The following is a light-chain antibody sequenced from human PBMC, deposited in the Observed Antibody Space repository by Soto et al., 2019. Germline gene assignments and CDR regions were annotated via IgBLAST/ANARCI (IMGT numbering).Light chain of an antibody. CDR2: EGS. J-gene: IGLJ1*01. V-gene: IGLV2-23*01. Sequence: QSVLTQPASVSGSPGQSITISCTGTSSDVGSYNLVSWYQQHPGKAPKLMIYEGSKRPSGVSNRFSGSKSGNTASLTISGLQAEDEADYYCCSYAGRGGVFVTGTKVTVL. CDR3: CSYAGRGGV. CDR1: SSDVGSYNL.